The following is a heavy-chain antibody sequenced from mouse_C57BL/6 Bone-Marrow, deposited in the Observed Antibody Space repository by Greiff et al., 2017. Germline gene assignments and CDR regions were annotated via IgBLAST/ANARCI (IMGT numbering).Heavy chain of an antibody. CDR1: GYTFTSYG. CDR2: IYPRSGNT. V-gene: IGHV1-81*01. D-gene: IGHD2-3*01. J-gene: IGHJ2*01. Sequence: QVQLKESGAELARPGASVKLSCKASGYTFTSYGISWVKQRTGQGLEWIGEIYPRSGNTYYNEKFKGKATLTADKSSSTAYMELRSLTSEDSAVYFCARLDGYHYFDYWGQGTTLTVSS. CDR3: ARLDGYHYFDY.